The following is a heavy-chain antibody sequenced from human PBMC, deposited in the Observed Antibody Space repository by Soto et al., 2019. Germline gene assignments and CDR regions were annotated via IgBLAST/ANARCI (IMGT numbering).Heavy chain of an antibody. J-gene: IGHJ4*02. Sequence: EVNLLESGGGLGQPGGSKRLSCVVSGFSFTRQAMSWVRQAPGKGLEWVSVISGAGGGISYADSVRGRFTISRDNSKNTLFLQMDNLRADDTAIYYCAKHRQLYSSSPIDSWGQGTLVSVSS. V-gene: IGHV3-23*01. CDR2: ISGAGGGI. D-gene: IGHD6-6*01. CDR3: AKHRQLYSSSPIDS. CDR1: GFSFTRQA.